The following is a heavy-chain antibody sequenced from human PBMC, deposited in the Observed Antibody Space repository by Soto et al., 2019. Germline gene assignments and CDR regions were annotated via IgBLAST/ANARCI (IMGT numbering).Heavy chain of an antibody. J-gene: IGHJ6*02. V-gene: IGHV3-74*01. CDR2: INSDGSST. D-gene: IGHD3-3*01. CDR3: AREVYDFWSGYYMYYYGMDV. Sequence: EVQLVESGGGIVQPGGSLRLSCAASGFTFSSYWMHWVRQAPGKGLVWVSRINSDGSSTSYADSVKGRFTISRDNAKNTLYLQMNSLRAEDTAVYYCAREVYDFWSGYYMYYYGMDVWGQGTTVTVSS. CDR1: GFTFSSYW.